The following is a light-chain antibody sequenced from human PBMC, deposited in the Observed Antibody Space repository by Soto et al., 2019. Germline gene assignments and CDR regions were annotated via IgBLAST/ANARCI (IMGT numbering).Light chain of an antibody. J-gene: IGKJ3*01. Sequence: EMVLTQSAATLSLSPGERATLSCRASQSVSSNLAWYQQKPGQAPRLLIYGASTRATGIPARFSGSGSGTEFTLTISSLQSEDFAVYYCQQYNNWPPRTFGPGTKVDIK. V-gene: IGKV3-15*01. CDR2: GAS. CDR1: QSVSSN. CDR3: QQYNNWPPRT.